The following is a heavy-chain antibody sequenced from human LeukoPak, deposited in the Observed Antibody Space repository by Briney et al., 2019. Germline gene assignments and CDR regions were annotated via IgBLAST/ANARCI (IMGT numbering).Heavy chain of an antibody. D-gene: IGHD3-22*01. J-gene: IGHJ4*02. Sequence: PGGSLRLSCAASGFTVSSNYMSWVRQAPGKGLEWVSVIYSGGSTYYADSVKGRFTISRDNSKNTLYLQMNSLRAEDTAVYYCARVMTTAGGYYYDSSGYLFDYWGQGTLVTVSS. CDR1: GFTVSSNY. V-gene: IGHV3-53*01. CDR3: ARVMTTAGGYYYDSSGYLFDY. CDR2: IYSGGST.